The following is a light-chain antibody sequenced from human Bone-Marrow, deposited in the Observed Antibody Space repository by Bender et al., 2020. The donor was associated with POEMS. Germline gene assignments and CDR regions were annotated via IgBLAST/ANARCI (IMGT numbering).Light chain of an antibody. CDR3: CSHTSSHTWV. CDR2: DVN. Sequence: QSALTQPRSVSGSPGQSVSISCTGASSDVGPYKYVSWYQQHPGKAPKVMIYDVNKRPSGVPDRFSGSESGNAASLTISGLQPEDEADYYCCSHTSSHTWVFGGGTKLTVL. J-gene: IGLJ2*01. CDR1: SSDVGPYKY. V-gene: IGLV2-11*01.